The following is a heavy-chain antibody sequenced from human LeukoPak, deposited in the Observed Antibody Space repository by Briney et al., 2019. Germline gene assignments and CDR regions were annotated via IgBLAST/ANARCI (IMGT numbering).Heavy chain of an antibody. D-gene: IGHD6-19*01. Sequence: GGTLRLSCAASGFTFSSYEMNWVRQAPGRGLEWISDISGAGRTTYYADPVRGRFTISKTHAKNSLYWQINSLRADDTAIYYSYSGGWYGLHFFDFGGEGELGTVSSESTQGPYFD. V-gene: IGHV3-48*03. CDR2: ISGAGRTT. CDR3: YSGGWYGLHFFDFGGEGELGTVSSESTQGPYFD. CDR1: GFTFSSYE. J-gene: IGHJ4*01.